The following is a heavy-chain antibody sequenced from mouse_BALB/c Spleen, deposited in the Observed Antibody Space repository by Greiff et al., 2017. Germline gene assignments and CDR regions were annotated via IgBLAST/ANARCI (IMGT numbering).Heavy chain of an antibody. CDR3: ARDGVRRSMDY. V-gene: IGHV5-4*02. D-gene: IGHD2-14*01. CDR1: GFTFSDYY. CDR2: ISDGGSYT. J-gene: IGHJ4*01. Sequence: EVKVEESGGGLVKPGGSLKLSCAASGFTFSDYYMYWVRQTPEKRLEWVATISDGGSYTYYPDSVKGRFTISRDNAKNNLYLQMSSLKSEDTAMYYCARDGVRRSMDYWGQGTSVTVSS.